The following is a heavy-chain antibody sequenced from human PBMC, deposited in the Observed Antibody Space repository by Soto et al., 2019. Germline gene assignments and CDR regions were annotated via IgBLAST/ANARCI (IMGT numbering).Heavy chain of an antibody. CDR2: IIPIFGTA. CDR1: VCRYSRYA. D-gene: IGHD2-15*01. V-gene: IGHV1-69*13. J-gene: IGHJ6*01. Sequence: SLNLSRKASVCRYSRYASSRVRQAPGQGLEWMGGIIPIFGTANYAQKFQGRVTITADESTSTAYMELSSLRSEDTAVYYCARARRDCSGGXCYSGFYYSYYGMEVWGQGTTVTVFS. CDR3: ARARRDCSGGXCYSGFYYSYYGMEV.